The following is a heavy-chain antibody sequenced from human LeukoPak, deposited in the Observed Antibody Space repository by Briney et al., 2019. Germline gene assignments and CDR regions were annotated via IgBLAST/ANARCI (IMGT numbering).Heavy chain of an antibody. D-gene: IGHD2-15*01. CDR2: IYHSGST. CDR3: ARGGHCSGGSCREYFQH. Sequence: SETLSLTCAVSGGSISSGGYSWSWIRQPPGKGLEWIGYIYHSGSTCYNPSLKSRVTISVDRSKNQFSLKLSSVTAADTAVYYCARGGHCSGGSCREYFQHWGQGTLVTVSS. J-gene: IGHJ1*01. CDR1: GGSISSGGYS. V-gene: IGHV4-30-2*01.